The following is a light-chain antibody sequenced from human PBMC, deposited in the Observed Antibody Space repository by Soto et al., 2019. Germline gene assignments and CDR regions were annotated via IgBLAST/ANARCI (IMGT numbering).Light chain of an antibody. CDR1: GSDIGAYNH. J-gene: IGLJ1*01. V-gene: IGLV2-14*01. CDR2: GVT. Sequence: SVLTQPASVSGSPGQSITISCPGTGSDIGAYNHVSWYQQHPGKAPKLIIYGVTHRPSGVSTRFSASKSAYTASLTISGLQAEDEADYYCRSFTPSYSYVFGPGTKVTV. CDR3: RSFTPSYSYV.